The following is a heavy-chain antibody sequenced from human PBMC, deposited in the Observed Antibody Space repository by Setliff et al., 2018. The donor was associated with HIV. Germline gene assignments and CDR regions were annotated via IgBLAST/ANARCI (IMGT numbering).Heavy chain of an antibody. CDR3: ARYPADTASSDV. Sequence: PSETLSLTCTVSGDSISSGGYYWSWSRQHPGKGLEWIGYVYYSGSPDYNPSLKSQVTISLDRSKNQFSLKLRSVTAADTAVYYCARYPADTASSDVWGKGTTVTVSS. J-gene: IGHJ6*04. D-gene: IGHD5-18*01. CDR1: GDSISSGGYY. V-gene: IGHV4-31*01. CDR2: VYYSGSP.